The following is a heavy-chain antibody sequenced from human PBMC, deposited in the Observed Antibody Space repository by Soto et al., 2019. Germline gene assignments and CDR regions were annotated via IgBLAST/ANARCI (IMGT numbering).Heavy chain of an antibody. CDR2: INHSGST. Sequence: PSETLSLTCAVYGGSFSGYYWRWIRQPPGKGLEWIGEINHSGSTNYNPSLESRVTISVDTSKNQFSLKLSSVTAADTAVYYCARLGRVTIFGVVIPDAFDIWGQGTMVTVSS. D-gene: IGHD3-3*01. J-gene: IGHJ3*02. CDR3: ARLGRVTIFGVVIPDAFDI. CDR1: GGSFSGYY. V-gene: IGHV4-34*01.